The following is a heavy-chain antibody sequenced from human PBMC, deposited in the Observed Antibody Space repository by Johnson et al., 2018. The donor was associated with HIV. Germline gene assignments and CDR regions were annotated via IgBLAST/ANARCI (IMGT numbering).Heavy chain of an antibody. CDR1: GFSFSDYA. D-gene: IGHD3-22*01. CDR3: ARGITMIAVVKGDAFDI. J-gene: IGHJ3*02. V-gene: IGHV3-30*04. CDR2: ISYDGSSK. Sequence: QVQLVESGGGVVQPGRSLRLSCAASGFSFSDYAMHWVRQAPGKGLEWVAVISYDGSSKFYPNSLKGRFSISRDNSKNTVYLQMNSLRTKDTAVYYCARGITMIAVVKGDAFDIWGQGTMVTVSS.